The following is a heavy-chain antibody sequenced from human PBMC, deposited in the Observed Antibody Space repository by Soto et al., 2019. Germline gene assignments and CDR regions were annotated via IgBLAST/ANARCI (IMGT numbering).Heavy chain of an antibody. J-gene: IGHJ4*02. CDR2: VNPSGGHT. D-gene: IGHD2-21*02. CDR3: ARGGHVVVVTAALDY. Sequence: GASVKVSCKASGDTFTEYYIHWVRQAPGQGLEWMGTVNPSGGHTTYAQHFLGRVTMTRDTSTSTLYMELTSLTSEDTAVYYCARGGHVVVVTAALDYWGQGTLVTVSP. V-gene: IGHV1-46*01. CDR1: GDTFTEYY.